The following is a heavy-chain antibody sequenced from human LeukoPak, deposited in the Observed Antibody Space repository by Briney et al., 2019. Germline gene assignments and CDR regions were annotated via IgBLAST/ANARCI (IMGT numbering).Heavy chain of an antibody. CDR2: IIPIFGTA. D-gene: IGHD5-12*01. V-gene: IGHV1-69*13. J-gene: IGHJ4*02. CDR1: GGTFSSYA. CDR3: ARAPYSGHDKGFDY. Sequence: ASVKVSCKASGGTFSSYAISWVRQAPGQGLEWMGGIIPIFGTANYAQKFQGRVTITADESTSTAYMELSSLRSEDTAVYYCARAPYSGHDKGFDYWGQGTLVTVSS.